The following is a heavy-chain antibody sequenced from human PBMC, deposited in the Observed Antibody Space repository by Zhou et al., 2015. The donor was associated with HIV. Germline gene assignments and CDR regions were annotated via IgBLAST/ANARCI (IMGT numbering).Heavy chain of an antibody. V-gene: IGHV1-46*01. CDR2: INPSGGST. CDR3: ARPSPQNDYSNYPYYYGMDV. D-gene: IGHD4-11*01. CDR1: GYTFTSYY. Sequence: QVQLVQSGAEVKKPGASVKVSCKASGYTFTSYYMHWVRQAPGQGLEWMGIINPSGGSTSYAQKFQGRVTMARDTSTSTVYMELSSLRSEDTAVYYCARPSPQNDYSNYPYYYGMDVVGPRDHGHRLL. J-gene: IGHJ6*02.